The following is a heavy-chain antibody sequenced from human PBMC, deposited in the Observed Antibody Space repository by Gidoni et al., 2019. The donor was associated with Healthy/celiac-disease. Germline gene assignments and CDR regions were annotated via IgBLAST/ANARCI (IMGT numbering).Heavy chain of an antibody. D-gene: IGHD2-2*01. J-gene: IGHJ6*02. CDR2: INHSGST. CDR3: ARMGYCSSTSCYWANYYYYGMDV. V-gene: IGHV4-34*01. CDR1: GGSFSGYY. Sequence: QVQLQQWGAGLLKPSETLSLTCAVYGGSFSGYYGSGTRQPPGKGLEWIGEINHSGSTNYNPSLKSRVTISVDTSKNQFSLKLSSVTAADTAVYYCARMGYCSSTSCYWANYYYYGMDVWGQGTTVTVSS.